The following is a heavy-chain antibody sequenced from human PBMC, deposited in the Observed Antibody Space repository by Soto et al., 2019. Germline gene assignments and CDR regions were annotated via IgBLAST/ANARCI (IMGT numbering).Heavy chain of an antibody. V-gene: IGHV4-39*07. Sequence: SETLSLTCTVSGGSISSSSYYWGWIRQPPGKGLEWIGSIYYSGSTYYNPSLKSRVTISVDTSKNQFSLKLSSVTAEDTAVYYCTRVGLGYSSSWYDYWGQGTLVTVSS. CDR2: IYYSGST. J-gene: IGHJ4*02. D-gene: IGHD6-13*01. CDR3: TRVGLGYSSSWYDY. CDR1: GGSISSSSYY.